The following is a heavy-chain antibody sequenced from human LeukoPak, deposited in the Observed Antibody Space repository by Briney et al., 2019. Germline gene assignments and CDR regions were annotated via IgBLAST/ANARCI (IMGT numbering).Heavy chain of an antibody. CDR2: INQSGST. CDR1: SGSFSNYY. Sequence: SETLSLTCAVYSGSFSNYYWSWIRQPPGKGLEWIGEINQSGSTNYNPSLKSRVTISVDTSKNHFSLKLSSVTAADTAVYYCARAIAAAGRGYYYYYMDVWGKGTTVTISS. CDR3: ARAIAAAGRGYYYYYMDV. J-gene: IGHJ6*03. D-gene: IGHD6-13*01. V-gene: IGHV4-34*01.